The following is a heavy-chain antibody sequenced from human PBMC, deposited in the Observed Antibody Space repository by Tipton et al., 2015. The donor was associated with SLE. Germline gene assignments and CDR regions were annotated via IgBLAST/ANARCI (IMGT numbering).Heavy chain of an antibody. D-gene: IGHD6-13*01. CDR2: ISSNGGST. Sequence: SLRLSCSASGFTFSSYAMHWVRLAPGKGLEYVSAISSNGGSTYYADSVKGRFTISRDNAKNSLYLQMNSLRAEDTAVYYCAKESSSWYYFDYWGQGTLVTVSS. CDR1: GFTFSSYA. J-gene: IGHJ4*02. CDR3: AKESSSWYYFDY. V-gene: IGHV3-64*04.